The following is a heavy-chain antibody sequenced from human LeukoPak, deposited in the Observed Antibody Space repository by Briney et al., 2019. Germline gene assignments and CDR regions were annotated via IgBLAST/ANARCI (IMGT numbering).Heavy chain of an antibody. V-gene: IGHV4-34*01. Sequence: SETLSLTCAVYGGSFSGYYWSWIRQPPGKGLEWIGEINHSGSTNYNPSLKSRVTISVDTSKNQFSPKLSSVTAADTAVYYCARGRYYGSGSYSRGRWFDPWGQGTLVTVSS. CDR3: ARGRYYGSGSYSRGRWFDP. D-gene: IGHD3-10*01. J-gene: IGHJ5*02. CDR2: INHSGST. CDR1: GGSFSGYY.